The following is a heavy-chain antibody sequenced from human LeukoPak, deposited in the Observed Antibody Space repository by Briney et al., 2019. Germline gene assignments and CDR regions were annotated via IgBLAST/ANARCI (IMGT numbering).Heavy chain of an antibody. CDR1: GFTFSSYA. V-gene: IGHV3-23*01. Sequence: GGSLRLSCAASGFTFSSYAMSWVRQAPGKGLEWVSAISGSGRSTYYAESVKGRFTISRDNSKNTLYLEMNSLRADDTAVYYCAKGVIAVAGPRCYFDYWGQGTLVTVSS. CDR2: ISGSGRST. CDR3: AKGVIAVAGPRCYFDY. D-gene: IGHD6-19*01. J-gene: IGHJ4*02.